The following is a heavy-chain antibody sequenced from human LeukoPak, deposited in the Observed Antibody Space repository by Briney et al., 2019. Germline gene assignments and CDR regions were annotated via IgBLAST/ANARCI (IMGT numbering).Heavy chain of an antibody. J-gene: IGHJ4*02. Sequence: PGGSLRLSCAASGFTFSSYGMHWVRQAPGKGLEWVAVIRYDGSNKYYADSVKGRFTISRDNSKNTLYLQMNSLRAEETAVYYCAKVDLWSGYYTGIEYWGQGTLVTVSS. CDR3: AKVDLWSGYYTGIEY. D-gene: IGHD3-3*01. CDR2: IRYDGSNK. CDR1: GFTFSSYG. V-gene: IGHV3-30*02.